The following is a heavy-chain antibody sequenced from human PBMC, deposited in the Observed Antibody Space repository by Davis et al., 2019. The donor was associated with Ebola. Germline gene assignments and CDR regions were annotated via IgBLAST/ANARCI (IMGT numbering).Heavy chain of an antibody. CDR1: GFTFSSYG. V-gene: IGHV3-48*02. Sequence: GESLKISCAASGFTFSSYGMHWVRQAPGKGLEWVSYISSSSSTIYYADSVKGRFTISRDNAKNSLYLQMNSLRDEDTAVYYCARARRVQGALAFDYWGQGTLVTVSS. CDR2: ISSSSSTI. D-gene: IGHD3-10*01. J-gene: IGHJ4*02. CDR3: ARARRVQGALAFDY.